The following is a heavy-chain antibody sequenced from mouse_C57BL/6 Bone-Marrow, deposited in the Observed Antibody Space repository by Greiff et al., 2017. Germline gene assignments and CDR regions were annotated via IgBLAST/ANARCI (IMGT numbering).Heavy chain of an antibody. CDR1: GYTFTSYW. J-gene: IGHJ3*01. Sequence: QVQLQQPGAELVKPGASVKMSCKASGYTFTSYWITWVKQRPGQGLEWIGDIYPGSGSTNYNEKFKSKATLTVDTSSSTAYMQLSSLTYEDSAVXYSARGSGSSPAWFAYWGQGTLVTVSA. CDR2: IYPGSGST. V-gene: IGHV1-55*01. CDR3: ARGSGSSPAWFAY. D-gene: IGHD1-1*01.